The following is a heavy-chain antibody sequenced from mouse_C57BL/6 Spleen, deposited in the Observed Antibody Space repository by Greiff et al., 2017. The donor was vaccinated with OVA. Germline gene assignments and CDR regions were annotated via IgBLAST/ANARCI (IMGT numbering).Heavy chain of an antibody. D-gene: IGHD2-4*01. CDR3: AREGLRRTWFAY. V-gene: IGHV5-4*01. CDR2: ISDGGSYT. CDR1: GFTFSSYA. Sequence: EVKLVESGGGLVKPGGSLKLSCAASGFTFSSYAMSWVRQTPEKRLEWVATISDGGSYTYYPDNVKGRFTISRDNAKNNLYLQMSHLKSKDTAIDYYAREGLRRTWFAYWGQGTLVTVSA. J-gene: IGHJ3*01.